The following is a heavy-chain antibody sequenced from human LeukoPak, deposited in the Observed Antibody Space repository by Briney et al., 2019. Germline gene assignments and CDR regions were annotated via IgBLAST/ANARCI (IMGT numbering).Heavy chain of an antibody. CDR1: GFIFRNYA. CDR3: AKMGWAAVSMSGGGY. V-gene: IGHV3-23*01. D-gene: IGHD6-13*01. Sequence: GGSLRLSCGASGFIFRNYAMSWVRQAPGEGLEWVSTIRSSGDSTNYADSVKGRFTISRDNSKNALYLQMNSLRVEDTAVYYCAKMGWAAVSMSGGGYWGQGILVTVSS. CDR2: IRSSGDST. J-gene: IGHJ4*02.